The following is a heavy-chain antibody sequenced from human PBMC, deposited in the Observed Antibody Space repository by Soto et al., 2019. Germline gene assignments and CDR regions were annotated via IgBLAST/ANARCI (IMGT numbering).Heavy chain of an antibody. CDR2: ISDGGASM. J-gene: IGHJ6*02. V-gene: IGHV3-48*03. CDR1: GFTFRNYE. D-gene: IGHD2-8*01. CDR3: ATAPGGVFYYAMDV. Sequence: PGGSLRLSCAASGFTFRNYEMNWVRQAPGKGLEWVSYISDGGASMQYAESVRGRFTISRDNTKASLYLQMSRLRGDDTAVYYCATAPGGVFYYAMDVWGQGVTVTVSS.